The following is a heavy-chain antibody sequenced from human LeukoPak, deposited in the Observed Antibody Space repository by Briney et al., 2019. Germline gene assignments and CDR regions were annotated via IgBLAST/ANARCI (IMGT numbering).Heavy chain of an antibody. Sequence: PGGSLRLSCAASGFTFSSYAMSWIRQPPGKGLEWIGEINHSGSTNYNPSLKSRVTISVDTSKNQFSLKLSSVTAADTAVYYCARGDQLGNYYDSSGYYPFDYWGQGTLVTVSS. J-gene: IGHJ4*02. CDR3: ARGDQLGNYYDSSGYYPFDY. CDR1: GFTFSSYA. V-gene: IGHV4-34*01. CDR2: INHSGST. D-gene: IGHD3-22*01.